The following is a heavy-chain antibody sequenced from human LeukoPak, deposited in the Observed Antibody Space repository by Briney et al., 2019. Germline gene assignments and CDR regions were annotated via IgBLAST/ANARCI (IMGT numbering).Heavy chain of an antibody. CDR2: IYYSGST. D-gene: IGHD6-13*01. Sequence: SETLSLTCTVSGGSISSSSYYWGWIRQPPGKRLEWIGSIYYSGSTYYNPSLKSRVTISVDTSKNQFSLKLSSVTAADTAVYYCARLNNSSSWYFGEYFQHWGQGTLVTVSS. J-gene: IGHJ1*01. CDR1: GGSISSSSYY. V-gene: IGHV4-39*01. CDR3: ARLNNSSSWYFGEYFQH.